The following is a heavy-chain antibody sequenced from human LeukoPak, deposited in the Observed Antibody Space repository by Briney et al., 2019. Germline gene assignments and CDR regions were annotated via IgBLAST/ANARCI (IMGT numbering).Heavy chain of an antibody. V-gene: IGHV3-53*01. CDR2: IYSGGST. J-gene: IGHJ5*02. CDR1: GFTVSSNY. Sequence: PGGSLRLSCAASGFTVSSNYMSWVRQAPGKGLEWVSVIYSGGSTNYADSVKGRFTISRDNSKNTLYLQMNSLKTEDTAVYYSATSNLATWGQGTLVTVSS. CDR3: ATSNLAT.